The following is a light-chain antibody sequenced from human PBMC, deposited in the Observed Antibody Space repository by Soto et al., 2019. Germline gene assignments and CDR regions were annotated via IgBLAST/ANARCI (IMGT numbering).Light chain of an antibody. Sequence: AIRMTQSPSSFSASTGDRVTITCRASQGISSYLAWYQQKPGKAPKLLIYAASTLPSGVPSRFGGSGSGTDFTLTISCLQSEDFSTYYCQQYYSYPWTFGQGTKVEIK. CDR3: QQYYSYPWT. CDR1: QGISSY. V-gene: IGKV1-8*01. J-gene: IGKJ1*01. CDR2: AAS.